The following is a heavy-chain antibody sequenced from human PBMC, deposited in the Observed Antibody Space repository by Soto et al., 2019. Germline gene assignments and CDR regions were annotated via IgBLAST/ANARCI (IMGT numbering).Heavy chain of an antibody. D-gene: IGHD3-22*01. Sequence: AASVKVSCKASGYTFTSYYMHWVRQAPGQGLEWMGIINPSGGSTSYAQKFQGRVTMTRDTSTSTVYMELSSLRSEDTAVYYCARDAHPFYDSSGYTFDYWGQGTLVTVSS. CDR1: GYTFTSYY. CDR3: ARDAHPFYDSSGYTFDY. V-gene: IGHV1-46*01. CDR2: INPSGGST. J-gene: IGHJ4*02.